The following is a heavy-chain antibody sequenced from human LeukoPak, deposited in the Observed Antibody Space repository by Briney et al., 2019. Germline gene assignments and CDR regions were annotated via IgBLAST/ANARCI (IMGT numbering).Heavy chain of an antibody. V-gene: IGHV3-66*01. Sequence: PGGSLRLSCAASGFTVSSSSMTWVRQAPGKGLEWVSVLYSAGTTYYADSVKGRFTISRDNSKNTLSLQMNSLRAEDTAVYYCARDGFTMVRGVGGWYFDLWGRGTLVTVSS. J-gene: IGHJ2*01. CDR2: LYSAGTT. CDR3: ARDGFTMVRGVGGWYFDL. D-gene: IGHD3-10*01. CDR1: GFTVSSSS.